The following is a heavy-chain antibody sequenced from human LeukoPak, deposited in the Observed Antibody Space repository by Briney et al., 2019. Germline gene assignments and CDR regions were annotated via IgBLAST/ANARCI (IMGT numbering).Heavy chain of an antibody. J-gene: IGHJ4*02. V-gene: IGHV3-23*01. Sequence: PGGSLRLSCAASGFTFSSYGMSWVRQAPGKGPEWVSAISGSGGSTYYADSVKGRFTISRDNSKNTLYLQMNSLRAEDTAVYYCAKDNLFNRYCSSTSCYGRIDYWGQGTLVTVSS. D-gene: IGHD2-2*01. CDR2: ISGSGGST. CDR1: GFTFSSYG. CDR3: AKDNLFNRYCSSTSCYGRIDY.